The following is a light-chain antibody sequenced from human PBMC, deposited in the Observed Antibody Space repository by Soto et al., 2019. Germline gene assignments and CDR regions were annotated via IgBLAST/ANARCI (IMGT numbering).Light chain of an antibody. CDR3: QQYGSSPIT. CDR2: GSS. V-gene: IGKV3-20*01. J-gene: IGKJ5*01. CDR1: QSVSATY. Sequence: EVVLTQSPGTLSLSPGERAPLSCRASQSVSATYIAWYQQKSGQAPRLLLYGSSSRATGVADRFSGSGSGTDFTLTISRLEPEDFAVYFCQQYGSSPITFGQGTRLEIK.